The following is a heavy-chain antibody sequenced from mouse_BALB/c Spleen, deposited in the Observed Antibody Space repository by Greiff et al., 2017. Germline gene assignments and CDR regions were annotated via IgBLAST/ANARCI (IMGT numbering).Heavy chain of an antibody. CDR2: ISSGSSTI. CDR1: GFTFSSFG. V-gene: IGHV5-17*02. CDR3: ARGYDYDEGFAY. J-gene: IGHJ3*01. D-gene: IGHD2-4*01. Sequence: EVQRVESGGGLVQPGGSRKLSCAASGFTFSSFGMHWVRQAPEKGLEWVAYISSGSSTIYYADTVKGRFTISRDNPKNTLFLQMTSLRSEDTAMYYCARGYDYDEGFAYWGQGTLVTVSA.